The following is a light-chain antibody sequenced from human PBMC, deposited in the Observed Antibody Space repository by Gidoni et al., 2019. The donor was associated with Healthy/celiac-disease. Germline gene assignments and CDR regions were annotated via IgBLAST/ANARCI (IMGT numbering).Light chain of an antibody. CDR3: QQSYSTPYT. J-gene: IGKJ2*01. CDR1: QSISSY. CDR2: AAS. V-gene: IGKV1-39*01. Sequence: DIQMPPSPSSLSASVGDRVTITCRASQSISSYLNWYQQKPGKAPKLLIYAASSLQSGVPSRFSASGSGTDFTLTISSLQPEDFATYYCQQSYSTPYTFGQGTKLGIK.